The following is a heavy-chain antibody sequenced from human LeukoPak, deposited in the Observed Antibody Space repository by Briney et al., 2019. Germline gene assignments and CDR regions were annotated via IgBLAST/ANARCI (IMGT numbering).Heavy chain of an antibody. D-gene: IGHD6-6*01. V-gene: IGHV4-38-2*02. CDR2: IYHSGST. CDR1: GYSISSGYY. J-gene: IGHJ4*02. Sequence: PSETLSLTCTVSGYSISSGYYWGWIRQPPGKGLEWIGSIYHSGSTYYNPSLKSRVTISVDTSKNQFSLKLSSVTAADTAVYYCASVGPSIAARPDYWGQGTLVPVSS. CDR3: ASVGPSIAARPDY.